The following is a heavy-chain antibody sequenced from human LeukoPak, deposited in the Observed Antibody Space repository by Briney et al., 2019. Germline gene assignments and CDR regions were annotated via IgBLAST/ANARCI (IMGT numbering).Heavy chain of an antibody. J-gene: IGHJ4*02. Sequence: GGSLRLSCVASGFTFSTYWMTWVRQAPGKGLEWVANIKQDGNQNYYVDSVRGRFTISRDNAKNSLYLQMNSLRAEDTAVYYCARGRDSSGYPSLWGQGTLVTVSS. CDR3: ARGRDSSGYPSL. V-gene: IGHV3-7*01. CDR1: GFTFSTYW. CDR2: IKQDGNQN. D-gene: IGHD3-22*01.